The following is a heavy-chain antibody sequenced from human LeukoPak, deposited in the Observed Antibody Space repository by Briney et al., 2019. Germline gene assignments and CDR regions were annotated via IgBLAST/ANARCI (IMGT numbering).Heavy chain of an antibody. D-gene: IGHD3-10*01. CDR2: ISYDGSNK. CDR1: GLTFSSYA. CDR3: ARGAEWIWFGELSPVDY. Sequence: GGSLRLSCAASGLTFSSYAMHWVRQAPGKGLEWVAVISYDGSNKYYADSVKGRFTISRDNSKYTLYLQMNSLRAEDTAVYYCARGAEWIWFGELSPVDYWGQGTLVTVSS. J-gene: IGHJ4*02. V-gene: IGHV3-30*04.